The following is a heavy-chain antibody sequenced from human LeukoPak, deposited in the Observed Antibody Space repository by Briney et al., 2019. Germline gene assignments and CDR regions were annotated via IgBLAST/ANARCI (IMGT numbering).Heavy chain of an antibody. D-gene: IGHD3-10*01. Sequence: GRSLRLSCAVSGFTFSDYGMHWVRHAPGKGLECVALISYDGGNKFYADSVRDRFTISRDNSKNPLSLQMNSLTIEDTAVYYCAKVFEVRGARRPKDYWGQGTLVIVSS. CDR1: GFTFSDYG. CDR3: AKVFEVRGARRPKDY. V-gene: IGHV3-30*18. CDR2: ISYDGGNK. J-gene: IGHJ4*02.